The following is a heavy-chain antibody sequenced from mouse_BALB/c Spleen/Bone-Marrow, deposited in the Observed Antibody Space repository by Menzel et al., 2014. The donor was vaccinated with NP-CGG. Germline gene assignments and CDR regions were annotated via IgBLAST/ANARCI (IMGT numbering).Heavy chain of an antibody. V-gene: IGHV14-3*02. J-gene: IGHJ3*01. Sequence: EVKVVESGAELVKPGASVKLSCTASGFNIKDTYMHWVKQRPEQGLEWIGRIDPANGNTKYDPEFQGKATITAGTSSNTAYLQLSSLTSEDTAVYYCANYYYGSSLFAYWGQGTLVTVSA. D-gene: IGHD1-1*01. CDR1: GFNIKDTY. CDR2: IDPANGNT. CDR3: ANYYYGSSLFAY.